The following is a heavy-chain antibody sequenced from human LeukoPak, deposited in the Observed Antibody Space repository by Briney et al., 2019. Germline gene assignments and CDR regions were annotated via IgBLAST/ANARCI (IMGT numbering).Heavy chain of an antibody. CDR2: IYYSGST. V-gene: IGHV4-39*01. CDR1: GGSISSSSYY. J-gene: IGHJ4*02. D-gene: IGHD3-10*01. CDR3: ARLGHYGSGSSFHY. Sequence: SETLSLTCTVSGGSISSSSYYWGWIRQPPGKGLEWIGSIYYSGSTYYNPSLKSRVTISVDTSKNQFSLKLSSVTAADTAVYYCARLGHYGSGSSFHYWGQGTLVTVSS.